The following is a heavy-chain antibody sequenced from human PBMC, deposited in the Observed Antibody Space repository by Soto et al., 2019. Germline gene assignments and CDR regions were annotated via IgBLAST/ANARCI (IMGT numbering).Heavy chain of an antibody. CDR1: GFTFSSYN. J-gene: IGHJ4*02. CDR3: ARDLREAYDGSGYYGAFNS. Sequence: RLSCEASGFTFSSYNMNWVRQAPGKGLEWVSSISGSTSYIYYADSVKGRFTVSRDNPKNSLFLQMNSLRAEDTAVYYCARDLREAYDGSGYYGAFNSWGQGTLVTVSS. D-gene: IGHD3-22*01. CDR2: ISGSTSYI. V-gene: IGHV3-21*01.